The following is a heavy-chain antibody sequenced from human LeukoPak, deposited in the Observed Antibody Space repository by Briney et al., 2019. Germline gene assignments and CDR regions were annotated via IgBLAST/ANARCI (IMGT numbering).Heavy chain of an antibody. D-gene: IGHD3-22*01. Sequence: GGSLRLSCAASGFTFDDYTMHWVRQAPGKGLEWVSSTSGRGSSTYYADSVRGRFTISRDNSKNTLYLQLDSLSAEDTAVYYCAKDADSSGYYSPGFDSWGQGTLVTVSS. CDR3: AKDADSSGYYSPGFDS. J-gene: IGHJ4*02. CDR2: TSGRGSST. V-gene: IGHV3-23*01. CDR1: GFTFDDYT.